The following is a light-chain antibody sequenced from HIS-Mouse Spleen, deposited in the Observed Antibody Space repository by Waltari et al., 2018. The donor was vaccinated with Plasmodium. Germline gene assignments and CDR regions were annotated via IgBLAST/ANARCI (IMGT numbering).Light chain of an antibody. CDR3: QQYNSYWT. Sequence: DIQMTQSPSTLSASVGDRVTITSRASKSISSWLAWYQQKPGKVTKLLIYKASSLESGVPSRVSGSGAGTEFTLTISSLQPDDFATYYCQQYNSYWTFGQGTKVEIK. CDR1: KSISSW. V-gene: IGKV1-5*03. CDR2: KAS. J-gene: IGKJ1*01.